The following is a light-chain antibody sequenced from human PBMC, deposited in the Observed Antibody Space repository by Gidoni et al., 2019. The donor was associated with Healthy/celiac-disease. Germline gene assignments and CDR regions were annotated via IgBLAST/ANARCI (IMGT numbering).Light chain of an antibody. J-gene: IGKJ2*01. Sequence: DIQMTQSPSSLSASVGDRVTITCRASQSISSHLNWYQQKPGKAPKLLIYAASSMQSGVPSRISGSGSGTDFTLTISSLQPEDFATDYYQQSYSTLSYTFGQGTKLEIK. V-gene: IGKV1-39*01. CDR1: QSISSH. CDR3: QQSYSTLSYT. CDR2: AAS.